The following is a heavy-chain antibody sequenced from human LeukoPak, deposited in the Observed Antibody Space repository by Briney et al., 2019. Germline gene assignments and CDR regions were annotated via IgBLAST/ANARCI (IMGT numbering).Heavy chain of an antibody. CDR2: IDSTGVYT. Sequence: GGSLRLSCAASGFIFSNYAMSWVRQAPGKGLEWVSAIDSTGVYTWYADSVKGRFTISKDGSKTILYLQMNSLRAEDAAVYFCAKGSAAGRPYYFDYWGQGTLVTVSS. CDR3: AKGSAAGRPYYFDY. D-gene: IGHD6-25*01. V-gene: IGHV3-23*01. CDR1: GFIFSNYA. J-gene: IGHJ4*02.